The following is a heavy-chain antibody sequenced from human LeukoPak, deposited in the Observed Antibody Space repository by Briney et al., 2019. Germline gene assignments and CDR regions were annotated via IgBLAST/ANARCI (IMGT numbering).Heavy chain of an antibody. CDR1: GFSFNDYA. V-gene: IGHV3-23*01. J-gene: IGHJ4*02. Sequence: KPGGPLRLSCVASGFSFNDYAMNWVRQAPGKGLEWVSLIIGSSGSTFYADSVKGRFTISRDKSKNTLYLQMNSLRAEDTAVYYCAKGAYDYIEIAYFDYWGQGSLVTVSS. CDR3: AKGAYDYIEIAYFDY. CDR2: IIGSSGST. D-gene: IGHD5-12*01.